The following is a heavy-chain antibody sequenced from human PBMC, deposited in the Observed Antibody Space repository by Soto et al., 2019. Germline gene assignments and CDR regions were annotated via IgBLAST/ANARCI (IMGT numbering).Heavy chain of an antibody. CDR1: GFTFSDHH. J-gene: IGHJ6*02. Sequence: EVQLVESGGGLVQPGGSLRLSCAASGFTFSDHHMDWVRQAPGKGLEWVGRTRNKANSYTTEYAASVKGRFTISRDDSKNSLYLQMNSLKTEDTAMYYCARAYGDSGSDYYYGMDVWGQGTTVTVSS. D-gene: IGHD4-17*01. V-gene: IGHV3-72*01. CDR2: TRNKANSYTT. CDR3: ARAYGDSGSDYYYGMDV.